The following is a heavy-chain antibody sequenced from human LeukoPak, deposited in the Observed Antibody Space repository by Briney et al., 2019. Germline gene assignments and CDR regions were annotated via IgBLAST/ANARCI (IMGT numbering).Heavy chain of an antibody. D-gene: IGHD6-19*01. V-gene: IGHV4-59*08. Sequence: ASETLSLTCTVSGVSISTYYWSWIRQPPGKGLEWIGYISYSESTNYNPSLKSRVTISVDTSKNQFSLKLSSVTAADTAVYYCARHVRKRGIAVAGTPGWFDPWGQGTLVTVSS. CDR1: GVSISTYY. CDR3: ARHVRKRGIAVAGTPGWFDP. CDR2: ISYSEST. J-gene: IGHJ5*02.